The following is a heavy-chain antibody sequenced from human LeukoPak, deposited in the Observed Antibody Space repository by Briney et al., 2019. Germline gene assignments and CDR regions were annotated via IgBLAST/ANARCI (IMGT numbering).Heavy chain of an antibody. D-gene: IGHD3-3*01. Sequence: GGSLRLSCAASGFTVSSNYMSWVRQAPGKGLEWVSVIYSGGSTYYADSVKGRFTISRDNSKNTLYLQMNSLRAEDTAVYYCARTQDYDFWSGYSNWFDPWGQGTLVTVSS. J-gene: IGHJ5*02. CDR2: IYSGGST. CDR3: ARTQDYDFWSGYSNWFDP. V-gene: IGHV3-53*05. CDR1: GFTVSSNY.